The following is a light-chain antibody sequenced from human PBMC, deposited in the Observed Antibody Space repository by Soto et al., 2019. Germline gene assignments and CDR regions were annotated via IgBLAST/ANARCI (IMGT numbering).Light chain of an antibody. CDR2: SNN. Sequence: QSVLTQPPSASGTPGQRVTISCSGSSSNIGTYTVNWYQQLPGTAPKLLIYSNNQRPSGVPDRFSGSKSGTSASLAISGLQAEDEADYYCAAWAASLNGVIFGGGTKVTVL. CDR1: SSNIGTYT. J-gene: IGLJ2*01. V-gene: IGLV1-44*01. CDR3: AAWAASLNGVI.